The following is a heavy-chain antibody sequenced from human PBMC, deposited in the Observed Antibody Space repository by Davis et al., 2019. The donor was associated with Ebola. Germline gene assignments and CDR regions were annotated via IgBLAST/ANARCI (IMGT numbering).Heavy chain of an antibody. V-gene: IGHV3-23*01. D-gene: IGHD2-15*01. CDR2: ISGSGGST. CDR3: AKDPILSVVAYRYNWFDP. CDR1: GFTFSSYA. Sequence: PGGSLRLSCAASGFTFSSYAMSWVRQAPGKGLEWVSAISGSGGSTYYADSVKGRFTISRDNSKNTLYLQMNSLRAEDTAVYYCAKDPILSVVAYRYNWFDPWGQGTLVTVSS. J-gene: IGHJ5*02.